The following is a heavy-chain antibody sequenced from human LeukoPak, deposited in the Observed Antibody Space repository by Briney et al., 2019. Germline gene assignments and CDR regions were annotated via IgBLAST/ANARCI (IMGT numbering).Heavy chain of an antibody. D-gene: IGHD3-10*01. CDR1: GFTFDDYA. J-gene: IGHJ6*02. CDR3: AKDSSSGSYPHYYYGMDV. V-gene: IGHV3-9*01. Sequence: PGRSLRLSCAASGFTFDDYATHWVRQAPGKGLEWVSGISWNSGSIGYADSVKGRFTISRDNAKNSLYLQMNSLRAEDTALYYCAKDSSSGSYPHYYYGMDVWGQGTTVTVSS. CDR2: ISWNSGSI.